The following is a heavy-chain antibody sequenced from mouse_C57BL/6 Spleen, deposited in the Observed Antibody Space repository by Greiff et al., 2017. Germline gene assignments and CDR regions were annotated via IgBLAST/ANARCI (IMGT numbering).Heavy chain of an antibody. CDR2: IDPSDSDT. CDR3: EQGRRNGYGWFAY. D-gene: IGHD2-2*01. Sequence: QVQLQQPGAELVRPGSSVKLSCKASGYTFTSYWMHWVKQRPIQGLEWIGNIDPSDSDTHYNQKFKDKATLTVDKSSSTAYMQLSSLTSEDSAVYYCEQGRRNGYGWFAYWGQGTLVTVSA. CDR1: GYTFTSYW. V-gene: IGHV1-52*01. J-gene: IGHJ3*01.